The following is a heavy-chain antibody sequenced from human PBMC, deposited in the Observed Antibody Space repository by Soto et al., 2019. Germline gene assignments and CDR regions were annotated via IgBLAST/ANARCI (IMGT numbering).Heavy chain of an antibody. CDR3: ARAYSSGWYYFDY. J-gene: IGHJ4*02. V-gene: IGHV4-61*01. CDR2: IYYSGST. Sequence: PSETLSLTCTVSGGSVSSASNYWSCIRQPPGKGLEWIGYIYYSGSTNYNPSLKSRVTISVDTSKNQFSLKLSSVIAADTAVYYCARAYSSGWYYFDYWGQGTLVTAPQ. CDR1: GGSVSSASNY. D-gene: IGHD6-19*01.